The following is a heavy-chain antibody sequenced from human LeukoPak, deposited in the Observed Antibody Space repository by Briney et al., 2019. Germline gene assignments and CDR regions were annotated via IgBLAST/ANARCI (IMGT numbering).Heavy chain of an antibody. V-gene: IGHV4-59*01. CDR1: GGSISSYY. CDR2: IYYSRST. Sequence: SETLSLTCTVSGGSISSYYWSWIRQPPGKGLECIGYIYYSRSTNYNPSLKSRVTISVDTSKNQFSLKLSSVTAADTAVYYCARGSIPTLLGGYVTFDPWGXXXLVAVS. CDR3: ARGSIPTLLGGYVTFDP. D-gene: IGHD5-12*01. J-gene: IGHJ5*02.